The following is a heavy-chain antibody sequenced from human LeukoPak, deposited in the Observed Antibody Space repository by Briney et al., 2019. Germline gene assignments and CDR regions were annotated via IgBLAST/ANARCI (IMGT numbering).Heavy chain of an antibody. J-gene: IGHJ4*02. V-gene: IGHV3-23*01. CDR2: ISGSGGST. D-gene: IGHD2-15*01. CDR3: AKEGVVVAATGSVG. Sequence: GGSLRLSCAASGFTFSSYGMSWVRQAPGKGLEWVSAISGSGGSTYYADSGKGRFTISRDNSKNTLYLQMNSLRAEDTAVYYCAKEGVVVAATGSVGWGQGTLVTVSS. CDR1: GFTFSSYG.